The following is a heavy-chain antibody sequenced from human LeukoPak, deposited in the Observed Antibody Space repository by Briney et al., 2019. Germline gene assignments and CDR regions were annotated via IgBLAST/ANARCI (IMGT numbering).Heavy chain of an antibody. J-gene: IGHJ5*02. Sequence: PSETLSLTCTVSGGSISSSSYYWGWIRQPPGKGLEWIGSIYYSGSTYYNPSLKSRVTISVDTSKNQFSLKLSSVTAADTAVYYRAYDFWSGYPLNWFDPWGQGTLVTVSS. V-gene: IGHV4-39*07. CDR2: IYYSGST. D-gene: IGHD3-3*01. CDR1: GGSISSSSYY. CDR3: AYDFWSGYPLNWFDP.